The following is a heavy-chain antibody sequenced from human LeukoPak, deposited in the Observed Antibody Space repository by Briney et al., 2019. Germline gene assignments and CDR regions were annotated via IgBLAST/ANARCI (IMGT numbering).Heavy chain of an antibody. CDR2: ISAYSGNT. CDR1: GYTFTSYG. Sequence: ASVKVSCKXSGYTFTSYGITWVRQAAGQGLEWMGWISAYSGNTNSAQKFQDRVTMTTDTSTSTAYMELRSLASDDTAVYYCARGSRTTVLDYWGQGTLLTVSS. J-gene: IGHJ4*02. D-gene: IGHD4-17*01. CDR3: ARGSRTTVLDY. V-gene: IGHV1-18*01.